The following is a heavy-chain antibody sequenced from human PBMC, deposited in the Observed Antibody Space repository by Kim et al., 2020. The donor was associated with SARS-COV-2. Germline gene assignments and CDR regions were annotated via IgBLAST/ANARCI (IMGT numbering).Heavy chain of an antibody. D-gene: IGHD2-15*01. V-gene: IGHV3-48*02. Sequence: GGSLRLSCAASGFIFSSYNMNWVRQAPGKGLEWVSYISSSSTTVHYADSVKGRFTISRDNAKNSLYLQMNSLRDEDTAVYYCARVLDGRGGNENDYWGQGSLVTVSS. CDR3: ARVLDGRGGNENDY. J-gene: IGHJ4*02. CDR2: ISSSSTTV. CDR1: GFIFSSYN.